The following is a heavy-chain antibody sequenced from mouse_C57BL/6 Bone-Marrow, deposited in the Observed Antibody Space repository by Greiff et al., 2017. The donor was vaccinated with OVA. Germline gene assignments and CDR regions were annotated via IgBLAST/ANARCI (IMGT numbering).Heavy chain of an antibody. CDR2: ISSGGDYI. CDR1: GFTFSSYA. J-gene: IGHJ4*01. V-gene: IGHV5-9-1*02. CDR3: TRAAYSSMAY. D-gene: IGHD1-1*01. Sequence: EVQLVESGEGLVKPGGSLKLSCEASGFTFSSYAMSWVRQTLEKRLEWVAYISSGGDYIDYADTVKGRFTISTDNARNTLYLQMSSLKSEDTAMYYCTRAAYSSMAYWGQGTSVTVSS.